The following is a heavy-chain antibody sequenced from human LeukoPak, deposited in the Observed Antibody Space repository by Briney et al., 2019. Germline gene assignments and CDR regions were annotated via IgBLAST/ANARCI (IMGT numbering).Heavy chain of an antibody. CDR1: GGTFSSYA. V-gene: IGHV1-69*04. Sequence: SVKVSCKASGGTFSSYAISWVRQAPGQGLEWMGRIIPILGIANYAQKFQGRVTITADKSTSTAYMELSSLRSEDTAVYYCARERGSGRGRDFDYWGQGTLVTVSS. CDR2: IIPILGIA. D-gene: IGHD6-19*01. J-gene: IGHJ4*02. CDR3: ARERGSGRGRDFDY.